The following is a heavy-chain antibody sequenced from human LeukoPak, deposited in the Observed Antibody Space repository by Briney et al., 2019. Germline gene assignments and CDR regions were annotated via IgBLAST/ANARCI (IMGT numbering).Heavy chain of an antibody. CDR1: GGSISSYY. D-gene: IGHD5-12*01. J-gene: IGHJ3*02. CDR2: IYYSGST. CDR3: ARVEVATARGAFDI. Sequence: SETLSLTCTVSGGSISSYYWSWIRQPPGKGLEWIGYIYYSGSTNYNPSLKSRVTISVDTSKNQFSLKLSSVTAADTAVYYCARVEVATARGAFDIWGQGTMVTVSS. V-gene: IGHV4-59*01.